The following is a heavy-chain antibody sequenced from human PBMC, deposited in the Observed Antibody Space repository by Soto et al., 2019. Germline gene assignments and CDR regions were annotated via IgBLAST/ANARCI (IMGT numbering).Heavy chain of an antibody. CDR1: GFTFASYV. CDR3: AKSIGMVSLYYFDF. Sequence: PGGSLRLSCAASGFTFASYVMSWVRQAPGKGLEWVSAISGSGGSTYYADSVKGRFTISRDNSKNTLYLQVNSLRAEDTAIYYCAKSIGMVSLYYFDFWGQGTLVTVSS. V-gene: IGHV3-23*01. J-gene: IGHJ4*02. D-gene: IGHD3-3*01. CDR2: ISGSGGST.